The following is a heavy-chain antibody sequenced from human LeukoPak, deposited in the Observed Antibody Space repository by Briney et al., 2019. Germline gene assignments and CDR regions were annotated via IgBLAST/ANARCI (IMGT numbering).Heavy chain of an antibody. D-gene: IGHD3-3*01. V-gene: IGHV3-30*03. CDR3: ATDYYDSRFDY. J-gene: IGHJ4*02. CDR1: GFTFSSYG. Sequence: GRSLRLSCAASGFTFSSYGTHWVRQAPGKGLEWVAVISYDGSNKYYADSVKGRFTISRDNSKNTLYLQMNSLRAEDTAVYYCATDYYDSRFDYWGQGTLVTVSS. CDR2: ISYDGSNK.